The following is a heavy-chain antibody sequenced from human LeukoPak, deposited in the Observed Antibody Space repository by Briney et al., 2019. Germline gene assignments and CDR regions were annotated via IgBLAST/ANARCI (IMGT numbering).Heavy chain of an antibody. D-gene: IGHD1-26*01. CDR1: AFTFSDYS. J-gene: IGHJ4*02. CDR3: ARDRIKGGSNYFDG. Sequence: GGSLRLSCAASAFTFSDYSMNWVRPAPGQGLEWVSYLSGSSSTTYYAASVKGRFTISRDNGKNSIFLQSNRLSAADPALYYIARDRIKGGSNYFDGWGQATTVSAAS. CDR2: LSGSSSTT. V-gene: IGHV3-48*01.